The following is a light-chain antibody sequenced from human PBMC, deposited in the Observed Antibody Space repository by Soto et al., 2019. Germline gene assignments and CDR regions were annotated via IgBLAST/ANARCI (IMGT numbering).Light chain of an antibody. CDR1: SSNIGNNY. CDR2: ENN. J-gene: IGLJ3*02. V-gene: IGLV1-51*02. CDR3: GTWDSSLSARV. Sequence: QSVLTQPPSVSAAPGQKVTISCSGSSSNIGNNYVSWYQQLPGTAPKLLIYENNNRPSGITDRFSGSKSGASATLGITGLQTGDEADYYCGTWDSSLSARVFGGGTKLTVL.